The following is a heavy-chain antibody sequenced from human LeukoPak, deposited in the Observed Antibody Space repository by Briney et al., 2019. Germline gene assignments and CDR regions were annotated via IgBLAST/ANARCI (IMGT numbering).Heavy chain of an antibody. D-gene: IGHD5-24*01. J-gene: IGHJ4*02. CDR3: ARDRRDGYKGNGDY. V-gene: IGHV4-38-2*02. CDR2: IYYSGST. Sequence: GSLRLSCAASRFTFSDYSMNWVRQAPGKGLEWIGTIYYSGSTYYNPSLKSRVTISVDTSKNQFSLKLSSVTAADTAVYYCARDRRDGYKGNGDYWGQGTLVTVSS. CDR1: RFTFSDYS.